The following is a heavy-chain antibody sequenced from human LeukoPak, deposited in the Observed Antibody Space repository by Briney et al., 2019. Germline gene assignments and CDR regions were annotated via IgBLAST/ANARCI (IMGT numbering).Heavy chain of an antibody. V-gene: IGHV3-53*01. D-gene: IGHD2-15*01. Sequence: GGSLRLSCAASGFTVSSNYMSWVRQAPGKGLEWVSVIYSGGSTYYADSVKGRFTISRDNSKNTLYLQMNSLRAEDTAVYYCARALSYCSGGSCYSGASDYWGQGTLVTVSS. J-gene: IGHJ4*02. CDR1: GFTVSSNY. CDR2: IYSGGST. CDR3: ARALSYCSGGSCYSGASDY.